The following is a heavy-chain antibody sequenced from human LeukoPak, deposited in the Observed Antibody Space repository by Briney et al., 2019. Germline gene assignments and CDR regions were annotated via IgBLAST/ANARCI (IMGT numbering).Heavy chain of an antibody. J-gene: IGHJ3*02. D-gene: IGHD3-16*01. Sequence: GGSLRLSCSASGFTLSNYAMYWVRQPPGKGLKCVSGISRIGGDTYYADSVKDRFTISRDNSKNTLYLQMSSLRPEDTAMYYCVKAPLPGAVPIEIWGQGTMVTVSS. CDR3: VKAPLPGAVPIEI. CDR2: ISRIGGDT. V-gene: IGHV3-64D*06. CDR1: GFTLSNYA.